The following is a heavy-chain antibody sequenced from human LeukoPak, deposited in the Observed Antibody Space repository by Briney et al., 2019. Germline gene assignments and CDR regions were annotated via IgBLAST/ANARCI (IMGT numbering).Heavy chain of an antibody. CDR1: GFTFSSYS. CDR2: ISSSSSYI. Sequence: PGGSLRLSCAAPGFTFSSYSMNWVRQAPGKGLEWVSSISSSSSYIYYADSVKGRFTISRDNAKNSLYLQMNSLRAEDTAVYYCARDNGGAYCGGDCLTNGAFDIWGQGTMVTVSS. D-gene: IGHD2-21*01. J-gene: IGHJ3*02. CDR3: ARDNGGAYCGGDCLTNGAFDI. V-gene: IGHV3-21*01.